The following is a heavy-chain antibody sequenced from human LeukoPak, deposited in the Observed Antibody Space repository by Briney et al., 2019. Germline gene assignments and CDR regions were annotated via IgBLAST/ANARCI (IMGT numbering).Heavy chain of an antibody. J-gene: IGHJ6*03. Sequence: SQTLSLTCAISGDSVSRNITAWNWLRQSPSRGLEWLGRTYYRSKWYHDYAVSVKSRITINPDTSKNQFSLQLSSVTPEDTAVYYCARGYYMDVWGKGTTVTVSS. CDR1: GDSVSRNITA. CDR2: TYYRSKWYH. D-gene: IGHD3-10*01. CDR3: ARGYYMDV. V-gene: IGHV6-1*01.